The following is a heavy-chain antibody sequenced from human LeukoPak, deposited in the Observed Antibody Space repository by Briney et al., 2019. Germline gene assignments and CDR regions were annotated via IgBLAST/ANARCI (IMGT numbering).Heavy chain of an antibody. CDR1: GFTFTNYW. J-gene: IGHJ3*02. CDR2: IKEDGSAE. CDR3: ARDRVRREYSDSSGYRPDAFDI. V-gene: IGHV3-7*01. D-gene: IGHD3-22*01. Sequence: GGSLRLSCAAAGFTFTNYWMIWVRQAPGKGLEWVANIKEDGSAEFYVDSVKGRFTLSRDNTKNSVYLQMNSLRAEDTAVYYCARDRVRREYSDSSGYRPDAFDIWGQGTMVTVSS.